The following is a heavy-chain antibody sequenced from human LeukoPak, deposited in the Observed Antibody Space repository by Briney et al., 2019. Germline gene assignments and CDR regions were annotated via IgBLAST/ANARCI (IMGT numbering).Heavy chain of an antibody. D-gene: IGHD3-3*01. CDR1: GFTFNTYG. Sequence: GGSLRLSCAASGFTFNTYGMHWVRQAPGKGLEWVSFIRYDGINKYYTDSVKGRFTISRDNSKNTLYLQVDSLRSEDTAVYYCARTLYDFWSGYYLDYWGQGTLVTVSS. V-gene: IGHV3-30*02. CDR3: ARTLYDFWSGYYLDY. CDR2: IRYDGINK. J-gene: IGHJ4*02.